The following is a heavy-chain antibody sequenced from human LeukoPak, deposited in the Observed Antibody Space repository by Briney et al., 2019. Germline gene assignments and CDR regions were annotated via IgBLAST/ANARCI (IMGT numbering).Heavy chain of an antibody. V-gene: IGHV4-39*07. CDR1: GGSVGSGTYY. D-gene: IGHD3-22*01. Sequence: SETLSLTCTVSGGSVGSGTYYWSWIRQSPGKGLEWIGNVYYSGSAYYNPSLKSRVTMSVDTSKNQFSLKLSSVTAVDTAVYYCARGHYYDSSGLYYYYGMDVWGQGTTVTVSS. CDR2: VYYSGSA. J-gene: IGHJ6*02. CDR3: ARGHYYDSSGLYYYYGMDV.